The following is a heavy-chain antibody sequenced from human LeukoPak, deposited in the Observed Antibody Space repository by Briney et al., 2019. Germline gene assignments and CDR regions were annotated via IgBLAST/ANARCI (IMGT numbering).Heavy chain of an antibody. Sequence: ASVKVSCKASGYTFTSYDINWVRQATGQGLEWMGWMNPNSGNTGYAHKLQGRVTMTRNTSISTAYMELSSLRSEDTAVYYCARGRMVRGVTKGRYFDYWGQGTLVTVSS. CDR1: GYTFTSYD. V-gene: IGHV1-8*01. CDR3: ARGRMVRGVTKGRYFDY. J-gene: IGHJ4*02. CDR2: MNPNSGNT. D-gene: IGHD3-10*01.